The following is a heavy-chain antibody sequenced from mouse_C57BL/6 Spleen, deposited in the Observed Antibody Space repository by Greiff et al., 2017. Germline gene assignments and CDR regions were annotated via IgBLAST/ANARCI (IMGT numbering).Heavy chain of an antibody. CDR1: GYTFTSYW. D-gene: IGHD2-2*01. CDR3: ASGYGYGGRDYAMDY. V-gene: IGHV1-52*01. CDR2: IDPSDSET. Sequence: QQSCKASGYTFTSYWMHWVKQRPIQGLEWIGNIDPSDSETHYNQKFKDKATLTVDKSSSTAYMQLSSLTSEDSAVYYCASGYGYGGRDYAMDYWGQGTSVTVSS. J-gene: IGHJ4*01.